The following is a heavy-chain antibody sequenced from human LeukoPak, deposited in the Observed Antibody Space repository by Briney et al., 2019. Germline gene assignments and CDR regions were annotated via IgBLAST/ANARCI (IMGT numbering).Heavy chain of an antibody. CDR2: INPNSGGT. J-gene: IGHJ5*02. Sequence: ASVKVSCKASGYTFTGYYMHWVRQAPGQGLEWMGWINPNSGGTNYAQKFQGRVTMTRDTSISTVYMELSRLRSDDTAVYYCARDAYDYGDHNWFDPWGQGTLVTVSS. D-gene: IGHD4-17*01. CDR1: GYTFTGYY. CDR3: ARDAYDYGDHNWFDP. V-gene: IGHV1-2*02.